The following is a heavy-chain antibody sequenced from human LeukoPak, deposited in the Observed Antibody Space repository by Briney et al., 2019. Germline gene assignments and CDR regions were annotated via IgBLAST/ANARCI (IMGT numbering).Heavy chain of an antibody. CDR2: ISSSSSYI. CDR1: GFTFSSYS. CDR3: ARDRGSGWYVNWFDP. Sequence: PGGSLRLSCAASGFTFSSYSMNWVRQAPGKGLEWVSSISSSSSYIYYADSVKGRFTISRDNAKNSLYLQMNSLRAEDTAVYYCARDRGSGWYVNWFDPWGQGTLVTVCS. J-gene: IGHJ5*02. V-gene: IGHV3-21*01. D-gene: IGHD6-19*01.